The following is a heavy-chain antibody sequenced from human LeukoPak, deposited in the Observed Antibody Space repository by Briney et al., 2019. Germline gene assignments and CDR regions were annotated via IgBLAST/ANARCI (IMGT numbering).Heavy chain of an antibody. Sequence: GGSLRLSCAASGFTFSSYGMHWVRQAPGKGLEWVAVISYDGSNKYYADSVKGRFTISRDNSKNTLYLQMNSLRAEDTAVYYCAKGQEFDYWGQGTLVTASS. CDR1: GFTFSSYG. CDR3: AKGQEFDY. J-gene: IGHJ4*02. CDR2: ISYDGSNK. V-gene: IGHV3-30*18.